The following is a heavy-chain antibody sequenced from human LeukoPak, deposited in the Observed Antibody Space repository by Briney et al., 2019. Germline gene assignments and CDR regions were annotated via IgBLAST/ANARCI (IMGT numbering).Heavy chain of an antibody. CDR2: ISFDGSKE. V-gene: IGHV3-30*04. CDR3: ARARDSNSWNSDAFDI. Sequence: PGGSLRLSCAASTFTFSNHSMHWVRQAPGKGLEWVAVISFDGSKEYYADSVKGRLTISRDNSKNTLYVQMNSLRAEDTAVYYCARARDSNSWNSDAFDIWGQGTMVSVSS. D-gene: IGHD1-7*01. J-gene: IGHJ3*02. CDR1: TFTFSNHS.